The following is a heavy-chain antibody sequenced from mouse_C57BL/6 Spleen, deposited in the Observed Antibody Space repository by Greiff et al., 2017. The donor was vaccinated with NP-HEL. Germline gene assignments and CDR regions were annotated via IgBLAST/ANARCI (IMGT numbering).Heavy chain of an antibody. D-gene: IGHD2-5*01. Sequence: QVQLKESGAELVKPGASVKLSCKASGYTFTEYTIHWVKQRSGQGLEWIGWFYPGSGSIKYNEKFKDKATLTADKSSSTVYMELSRLTSEDSAVYFCARHEEGDYSNYWYFDVWGTGTTVTVSS. J-gene: IGHJ1*03. CDR1: GYTFTEYT. CDR2: FYPGSGSI. V-gene: IGHV1-62-2*01. CDR3: ARHEEGDYSNYWYFDV.